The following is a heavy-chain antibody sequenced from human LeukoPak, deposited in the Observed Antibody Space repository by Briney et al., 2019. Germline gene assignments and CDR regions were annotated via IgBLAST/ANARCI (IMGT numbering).Heavy chain of an antibody. CDR2: MHYSGSS. CDR3: ARHRSPWYYDYVWGSYRYTSYYYYYMGD. D-gene: IGHD3-16*02. V-gene: IGHV4-59*01. Sequence: SETLSLTCTVSGDSISSYYCSWIRQSPGKGLEWIGYMHYSGSSDYNPSLRSRVTISVDTSKNQFSLNLRSVTAADTAVYYCARHRSPWYYDYVWGSYRYTSYYYYYMGDWGKGTTVTVSS. J-gene: IGHJ6*03. CDR1: GDSISSYY.